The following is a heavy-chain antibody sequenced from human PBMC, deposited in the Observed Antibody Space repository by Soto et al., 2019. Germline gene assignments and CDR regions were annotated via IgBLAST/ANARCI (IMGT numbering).Heavy chain of an antibody. J-gene: IGHJ4*01. CDR2: IYHGGTT. CDR3: ARVHVMVVAGSTFDY. Sequence: PSETLSLTCTVSGYSISDPSYWALLRQAPGKGPEWIASIYHGGTTFYNPSLKSRISISVDTSNNQFSLKLRSVTAEDTAVYYCARVHVMVVAGSTFDYWGHGSLVTVSS. V-gene: IGHV4-38-2*02. CDR1: GYSISDPSY. D-gene: IGHD2-21*02.